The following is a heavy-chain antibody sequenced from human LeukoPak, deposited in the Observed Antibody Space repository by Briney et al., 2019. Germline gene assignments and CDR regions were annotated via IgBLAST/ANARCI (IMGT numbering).Heavy chain of an antibody. Sequence: GGSLRLSCAASGFTFSSYAMSWVRQAPGQGLEWVSAISGSGGSTYYADSVKGRFTISRDNSKNTLYLQMNSLRAEDTAVYYCAKGGSGWYLNWFDPWGQGTLVTVSS. V-gene: IGHV3-23*01. J-gene: IGHJ5*02. CDR3: AKGGSGWYLNWFDP. CDR2: ISGSGGST. D-gene: IGHD6-19*01. CDR1: GFTFSSYA.